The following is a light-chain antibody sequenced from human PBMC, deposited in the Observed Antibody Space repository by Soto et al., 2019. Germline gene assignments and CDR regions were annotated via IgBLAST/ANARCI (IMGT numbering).Light chain of an antibody. Sequence: EIVLTQSPGTLSLSPGERATLSCRASQIISSSYLAWYQQKPGQAPRLLIYGASSRATAIPDRFSGSGSGTDFTLTISSLQSEDFAVYYCQQYNSWPLTFGGGTKVDIK. CDR1: QIISSSY. CDR3: QQYNSWPLT. J-gene: IGKJ4*01. CDR2: GAS. V-gene: IGKV3-20*01.